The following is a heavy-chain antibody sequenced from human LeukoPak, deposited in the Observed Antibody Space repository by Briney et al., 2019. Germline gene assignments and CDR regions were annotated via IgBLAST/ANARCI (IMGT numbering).Heavy chain of an antibody. CDR1: GYSISTGYYW. CDR2: IFWNDYK. J-gene: IGHJ5*02. Sequence: TLSLTCTVSGYSISTGYYWDWIRQPPGKALEWLAVIFWNDYKLYSPSLKSRLTITKHTSKNQVVITMTNMDPVDTATYYCAHRPKLTLKLERPKWAWFDPWGQGTLVTVSS. CDR3: AHRPKLTLKLERPKWAWFDP. V-gene: IGHV2-5*01. D-gene: IGHD1-1*01.